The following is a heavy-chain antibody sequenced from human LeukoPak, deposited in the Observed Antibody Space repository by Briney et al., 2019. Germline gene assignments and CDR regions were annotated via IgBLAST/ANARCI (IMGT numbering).Heavy chain of an antibody. Sequence: GGSLRLSCAASGFTFDDYAMHWVRQAPGKGLEWVSGISWNSGSIGYADSVKGRFTISRDNAKNTLYLQMNSLRAEDTAVYYCAKGYSSSWSGGFDYWGQGTLVTVSS. CDR3: AKGYSSSWSGGFDY. V-gene: IGHV3-9*01. J-gene: IGHJ4*02. CDR1: GFTFDDYA. D-gene: IGHD6-13*01. CDR2: ISWNSGSI.